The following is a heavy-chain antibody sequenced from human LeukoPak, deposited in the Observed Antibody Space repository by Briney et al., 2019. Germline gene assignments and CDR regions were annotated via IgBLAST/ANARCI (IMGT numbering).Heavy chain of an antibody. CDR2: ISAGDGNT. J-gene: IGHJ4*02. CDR3: ARDSGSGSNDY. D-gene: IGHD1-26*01. Sequence: ASVKVSCKASGYTFTSYAIHWVRQAPGQRLEWMGWISAGDGNTKYSQNFQGRVTFISNTSATTAFMELSSLRSEDAAVYYCARDSGSGSNDYWGQGTLVTVSS. V-gene: IGHV1-3*01. CDR1: GYTFTSYA.